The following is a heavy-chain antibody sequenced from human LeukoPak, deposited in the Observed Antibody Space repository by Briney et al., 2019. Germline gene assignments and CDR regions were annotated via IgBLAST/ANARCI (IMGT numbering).Heavy chain of an antibody. Sequence: GGSLRLSCAASGFTFTSHWMSWVRQAPGKGLEWVARMNLDGSEKYYVDSVKGRFTISRDNAKTSLYLEMNSLRAEDTAVYYCARDATDCTNGVCYTRFDYWGQGTLVTVSS. CDR3: ARDATDCTNGVCYTRFDY. J-gene: IGHJ4*02. V-gene: IGHV3-7*01. CDR1: GFTFTSHW. CDR2: MNLDGSEK. D-gene: IGHD2-8*01.